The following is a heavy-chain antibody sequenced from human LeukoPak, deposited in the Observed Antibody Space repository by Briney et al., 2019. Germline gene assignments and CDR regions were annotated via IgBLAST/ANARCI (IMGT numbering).Heavy chain of an antibody. V-gene: IGHV1-18*01. Sequence: ASVKVSCKASGGTFSSYAISWVRQAPGQGLEWMGWISAYNGNTNYAQKLQGRVTMTTDTSTSTAYMELRSLRSDDTAVYYCARDQGGSYYFDYWGQGTLVTVSS. CDR3: ARDQGGSYYFDY. CDR1: GGTFSSYA. D-gene: IGHD1-26*01. CDR2: ISAYNGNT. J-gene: IGHJ4*02.